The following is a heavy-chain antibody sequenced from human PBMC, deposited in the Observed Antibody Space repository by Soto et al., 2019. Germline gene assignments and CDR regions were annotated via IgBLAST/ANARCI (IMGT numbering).Heavy chain of an antibody. Sequence: SETLSLTCTVSGGSMSSYYWSWIRQPRGKGLEWIGYIYYSGSTNYNPSLKSRVTISVDTSKNQFSLKLSSVTAADTAVYYCARFQSYGDYYDWFDPWGQGTLVTVFS. V-gene: IGHV4-59*01. J-gene: IGHJ5*02. D-gene: IGHD4-17*01. CDR1: GGSMSSYY. CDR2: IYYSGST. CDR3: ARFQSYGDYYDWFDP.